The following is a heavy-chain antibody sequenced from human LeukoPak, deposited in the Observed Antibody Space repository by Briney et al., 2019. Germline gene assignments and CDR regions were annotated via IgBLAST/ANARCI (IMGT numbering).Heavy chain of an antibody. J-gene: IGHJ1*01. CDR2: IKQDGSEK. CDR3: ARDDFGELFSQH. Sequence: VANIKQDGSEKYYVDSVKGRFTISRDNAKNSLYLQMNSLRAEDTAVYYCARDDFGELFSQHWGRGTLVTVSS. V-gene: IGHV3-7*04. D-gene: IGHD3-10*01.